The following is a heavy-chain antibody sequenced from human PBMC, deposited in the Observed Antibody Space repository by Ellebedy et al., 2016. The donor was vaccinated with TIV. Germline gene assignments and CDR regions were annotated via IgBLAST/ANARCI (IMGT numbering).Heavy chain of an antibody. D-gene: IGHD3-22*01. J-gene: IGHJ4*02. CDR2: IYPGDSDT. V-gene: IGHV5-51*01. CDR1: GYSFTSYW. Sequence: GGSLRLSXKGSGYSFTSYWIGWVRQMPGKGLEWMGIIYPGDSDTRYSPSFQGQVTISADKSISTAYLQWSSLKASDTAMYYCSRNYDSSGYYLDWGQGTLVTVSS. CDR3: SRNYDSSGYYLD.